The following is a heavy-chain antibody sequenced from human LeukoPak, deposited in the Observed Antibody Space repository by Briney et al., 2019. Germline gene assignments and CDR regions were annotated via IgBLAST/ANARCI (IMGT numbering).Heavy chain of an antibody. CDR2: IIPIFGTA. J-gene: IGHJ4*02. CDR1: GGTFSSYA. CDR3: ARGLRPHGGRLYFDY. Sequence: ASVKVSCKASGGTFSSYAISWVRQAPGQGLEWMGGIIPIFGTANYAQKFQGRVTITTDESTSTAYMELSSLRSEDTAVYYGARGLRPHGGRLYFDYWGQGTLVTVSS. V-gene: IGHV1-69*05. D-gene: IGHD4-17*01.